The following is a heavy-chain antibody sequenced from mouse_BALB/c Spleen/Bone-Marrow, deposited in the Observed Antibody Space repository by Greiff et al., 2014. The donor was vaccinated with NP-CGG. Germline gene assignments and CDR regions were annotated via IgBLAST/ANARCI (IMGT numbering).Heavy chain of an antibody. CDR3: ARHERGYPYAMDY. CDR1: GFSLTLYG. D-gene: IGHD2-2*01. J-gene: IGHJ4*01. V-gene: IGHV2-6-2*01. CDR2: IWSDGTT. Sequence: QVQLQQSGPDLVAPSQSLSITCTVSGFSLTLYGVHWVRQSPGKGLEWLVVIWSDGTTTYNSALKSRLSISKDSSKSQVFLKLNSLQTDDTAMYYCARHERGYPYAMDYWGQGTSVTVSS.